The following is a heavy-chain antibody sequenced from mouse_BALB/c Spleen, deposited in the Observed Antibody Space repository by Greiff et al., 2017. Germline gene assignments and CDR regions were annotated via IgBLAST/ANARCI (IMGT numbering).Heavy chain of an antibody. CDR3: ARNSLYYGSSSFAY. Sequence: VKLMESGPGLVQPSQSLSITCTASGFSLTSYGVHWVRQSPGKGLEWLGVIWSGGSTDYNAAFISRLSISKDNSKSQVFFKMNSLQANDTAIYYCARNSLYYGSSSFAYWGQGTLVTVSA. CDR2: IWSGGST. V-gene: IGHV2-2*02. CDR1: GFSLTSYG. D-gene: IGHD1-1*01. J-gene: IGHJ3*01.